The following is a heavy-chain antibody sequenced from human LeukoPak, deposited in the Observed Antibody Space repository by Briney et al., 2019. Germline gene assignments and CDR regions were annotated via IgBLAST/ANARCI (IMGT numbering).Heavy chain of an antibody. D-gene: IGHD1-26*01. CDR2: IYYSGST. V-gene: IGHV4-31*03. Sequence: PSETLSLTCTVSGGSISSGGYYWSWIRQHPGKGLEWIGYIYYSGSTYYTPSLKSRVTISVDTSKNQFSLKLSSVTAADTAVYYCARDPGEKWELLPGEGYYYYGMDVWGQGTTVTVSS. CDR3: ARDPGEKWELLPGEGYYYYGMDV. J-gene: IGHJ6*02. CDR1: GGSISSGGYY.